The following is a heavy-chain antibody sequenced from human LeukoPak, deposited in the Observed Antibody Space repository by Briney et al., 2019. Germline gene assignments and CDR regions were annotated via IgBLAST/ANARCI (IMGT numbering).Heavy chain of an antibody. Sequence: SETLSLTCTVSGGSFTSDYWSWIRQPAGKGLEWIGRFYTSGTTNYNPSLKSRVTMSADTSKHQFSLKLRSVTAADTAVYYCARCRHGNCDYFDYWGQGTLVTVSS. V-gene: IGHV4-4*07. CDR2: FYTSGTT. J-gene: IGHJ4*02. CDR1: GGSFTSDY. CDR3: ARCRHGNCDYFDY. D-gene: IGHD1-7*01.